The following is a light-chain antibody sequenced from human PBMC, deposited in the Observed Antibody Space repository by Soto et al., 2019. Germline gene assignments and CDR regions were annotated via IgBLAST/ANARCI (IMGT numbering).Light chain of an antibody. Sequence: DIQMTQSPSTLSASVGDRVTITCRASQTISDWLAWYQQTPGKAPKLLIYRASILESGVPSRFSGSGSGTQFTLTISSLQPDDFATYYCQQYNIYPLTFGGGTKLEVK. CDR3: QQYNIYPLT. J-gene: IGKJ4*01. CDR2: RAS. CDR1: QTISDW. V-gene: IGKV1-5*03.